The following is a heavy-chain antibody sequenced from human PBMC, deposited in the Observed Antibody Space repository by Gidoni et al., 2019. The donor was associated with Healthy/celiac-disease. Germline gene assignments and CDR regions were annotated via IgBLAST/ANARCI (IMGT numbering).Heavy chain of an antibody. Sequence: EVQLVESGGGLVKPGGSLRLSCAASGFTFSNAWMSWVRQAPGKGLEWVGRIKRKTDGGTTDYAAPVKGRFTISRDDSKNTLYLQMNSLKTEDTAVYYCTSTDYWGQGTLVTVSS. V-gene: IGHV3-15*01. CDR2: IKRKTDGGTT. CDR1: GFTFSNAW. J-gene: IGHJ4*02. CDR3: TSTDY.